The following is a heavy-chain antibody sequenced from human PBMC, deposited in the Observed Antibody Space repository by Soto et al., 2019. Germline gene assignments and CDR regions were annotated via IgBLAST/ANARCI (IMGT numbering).Heavy chain of an antibody. CDR2: INHSGST. CDR1: GGSFSGYY. CDR3: ARNGYCSGGSCYLVDY. J-gene: IGHJ4*02. D-gene: IGHD2-15*01. Sequence: QVQLQQWGAGLLKPSETLSLTCAVYGGSFSGYYWSWIRQPPGKGLEWIGEINHSGSTNYNPSLKSRVTISVDTSKNQFSLTLSSVTAADTAVYYCARNGYCSGGSCYLVDYWGQGTLVTVSS. V-gene: IGHV4-34*01.